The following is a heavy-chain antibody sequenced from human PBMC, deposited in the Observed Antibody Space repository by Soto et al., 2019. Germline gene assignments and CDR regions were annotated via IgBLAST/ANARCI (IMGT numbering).Heavy chain of an antibody. J-gene: IGHJ4*02. CDR2: IYWDDDK. V-gene: IGHV2-5*02. D-gene: IGHD3-3*01. CDR3: AHRVLRTVFGLVTTTAIYFDF. Sequence: QITLNESGPTVVRPTEPLTLTCRFSGFSLTTSGVGVGWIRQSPGKAPEWLALIYWDDDKRYRASLKSRLTITKDTSKNQVVLTVSDLDPTDTATYYCAHRVLRTVFGLVTTTAIYFDFWGQGTPVDVSS. CDR1: GFSLTTSGVG.